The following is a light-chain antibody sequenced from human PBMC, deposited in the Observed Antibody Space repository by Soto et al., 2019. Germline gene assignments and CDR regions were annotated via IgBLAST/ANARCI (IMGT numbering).Light chain of an antibody. CDR1: SSNIGAGYD. Sequence: QSVLTQPPSVSGAPGQRVTISCTGSSSNIGAGYDVHWYQQLPGTAPKLLIYGNSNRPSGVPDRFSGSKSGTSASLAITGRQAEDEAYYYCQSYDSSLSGYVVFGGGTKVTVL. CDR3: QSYDSSLSGYVV. CDR2: GNS. J-gene: IGLJ2*01. V-gene: IGLV1-40*01.